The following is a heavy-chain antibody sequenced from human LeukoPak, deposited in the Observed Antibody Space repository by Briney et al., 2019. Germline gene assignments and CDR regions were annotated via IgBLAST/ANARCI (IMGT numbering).Heavy chain of an antibody. CDR3: AKDMGSTMIVVVNAFDI. V-gene: IGHV3-9*01. CDR2: ISWNSGSI. Sequence: GGSLRLSCAASGFTFDDYAMHWVRHAPGKGLEWVSGISWNSGSIGYADSVKGRFTISRDNAKNSLYLQMNSLRAEDTALYYCAKDMGSTMIVVVNAFDIWGQGTMVTVSS. CDR1: GFTFDDYA. D-gene: IGHD3-22*01. J-gene: IGHJ3*02.